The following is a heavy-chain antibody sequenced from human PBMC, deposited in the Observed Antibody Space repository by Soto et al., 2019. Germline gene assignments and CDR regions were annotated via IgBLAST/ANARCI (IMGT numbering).Heavy chain of an antibody. J-gene: IGHJ6*04. Sequence: EVQLVESGGGLVQPGGSLRLSCAASGFTLSGRSMHWVRQAPGKGLVWVSGIDNAGTDSTYADSVKDRFTSSRDNAKNMLYLQMNSLRVEDTAVYYCARGWFGPDVWGKGTTVTVSS. CDR2: IDNAGTDS. V-gene: IGHV3-74*01. D-gene: IGHD3-10*01. CDR3: ARGWFGPDV. CDR1: GFTLSGRS.